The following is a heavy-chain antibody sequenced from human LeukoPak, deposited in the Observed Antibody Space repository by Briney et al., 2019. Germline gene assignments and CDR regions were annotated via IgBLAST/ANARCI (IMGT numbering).Heavy chain of an antibody. V-gene: IGHV1-69*01. CDR3: GGVTLQQRAFDY. CDR2: IIPIFGTA. J-gene: IGHJ4*02. Sequence: GSSVKVSCKASGGTFSSYAISWVRQAPGQGLEWMGGIIPIFGTANYAQKFQGRVTITADESTSTAYMELSSLRSEDTAVDYCGGVTLQQRAFDYWGQGTRVPVPS. D-gene: IGHD6-25*01. CDR1: GGTFSSYA.